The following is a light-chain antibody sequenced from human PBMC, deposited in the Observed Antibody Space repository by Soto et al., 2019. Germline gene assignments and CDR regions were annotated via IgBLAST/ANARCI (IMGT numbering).Light chain of an antibody. CDR1: QSVSRSS. J-gene: IGKJ1*01. CDR3: QQNGSSPWT. V-gene: IGKV3-20*01. Sequence: DIGLTQSPGTLSLSPGERATLSCRASQSVSRSSLAWYQQRPGQAPRLLIYGASSRATGIPDRFSGSGSGTDFTLTISRLEPEDFAVYYCQQNGSSPWTFGQGTKVDIK. CDR2: GAS.